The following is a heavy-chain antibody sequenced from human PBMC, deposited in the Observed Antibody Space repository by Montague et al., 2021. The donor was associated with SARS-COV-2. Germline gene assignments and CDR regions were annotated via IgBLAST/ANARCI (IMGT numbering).Heavy chain of an antibody. Sequence: SETLSLTCTVSGGSINGYYWTWIRQPPGKGLEWIGYIYSSGGTNYNPSLKSRVTLSLDAAKNHFSLRLSSVTAADTAVYYCARRTDILTGYYDYWGQGTLVTVTS. D-gene: IGHD3-9*01. CDR2: IYSSGGT. CDR3: ARRTDILTGYYDY. CDR1: GGSINGYY. V-gene: IGHV4-59*01. J-gene: IGHJ4*02.